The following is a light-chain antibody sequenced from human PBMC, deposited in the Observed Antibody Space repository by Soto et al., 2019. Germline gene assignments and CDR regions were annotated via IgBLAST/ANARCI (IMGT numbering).Light chain of an antibody. CDR1: QSVSSS. V-gene: IGKV3-15*01. J-gene: IGKJ1*01. CDR2: GAS. CDR3: QQYNNWLRT. Sequence: EIAMTQSPATLSVSPGERATLSRRASQSVSSSLAWYQQKPGQAPRLLIYGASTRATGIPARFSGSGSGTEFTLTISSLQSEDFAVYYCQQYNNWLRTFGQGTKVEVK.